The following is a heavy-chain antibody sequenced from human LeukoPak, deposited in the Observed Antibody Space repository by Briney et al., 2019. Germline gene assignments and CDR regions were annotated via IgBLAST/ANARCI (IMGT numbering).Heavy chain of an antibody. CDR3: ARERMDYDFWSGYSILRPYYFDY. CDR2: ISAYNGNT. D-gene: IGHD3-3*01. V-gene: IGHV1-18*01. J-gene: IGHJ4*02. CDR1: GGTFSSYA. Sequence: ASVKVSCKASGGTFSSYAISWVRQAPGQGLEWMGWISAYNGNTNYAQKLQGRVTMTTDTSTSTAYMELRSLRSDDTAVYYCARERMDYDFWSGYSILRPYYFDYWGQGTLVTVSS.